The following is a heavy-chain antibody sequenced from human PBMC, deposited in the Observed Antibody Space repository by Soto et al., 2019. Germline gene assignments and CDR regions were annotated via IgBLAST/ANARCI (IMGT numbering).Heavy chain of an antibody. V-gene: IGHV3-33*01. CDR2: IWYDGSNK. CDR1: GFTFSSYG. CDR3: ARDGRRDGV. Sequence: QVQLVESGGGVVQPGRSLRLSCAASGFTFSSYGMHWVRQAPGKGLEWVAVIWYDGSNKYYADSVKGRFTISRDNPKNTLYLQMNSLRAEDTAVYYCARDGRRDGVWGQGTLVTVSS. D-gene: IGHD2-15*01. J-gene: IGHJ4*02.